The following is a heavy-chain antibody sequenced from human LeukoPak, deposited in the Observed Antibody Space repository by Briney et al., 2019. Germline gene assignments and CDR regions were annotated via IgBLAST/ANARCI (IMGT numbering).Heavy chain of an antibody. CDR2: IYHSGST. CDR3: ARSPDGYNLDY. J-gene: IGHJ4*02. Sequence: SETLSLTCTVSGYSISSGYYWGWIRQPPGKGLEWIGSIYHSGSTYYNPSLKSRVTISVDTSKNHFSLKLSSVTAADTAVYYCARSPDGYNLDYWGQGTLVTVSS. CDR1: GYSISSGYY. D-gene: IGHD5-24*01. V-gene: IGHV4-38-2*02.